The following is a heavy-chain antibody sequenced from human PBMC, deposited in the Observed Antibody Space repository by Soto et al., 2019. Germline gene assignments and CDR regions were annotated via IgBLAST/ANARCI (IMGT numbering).Heavy chain of an antibody. Sequence: EVQLLESGGGLVQPGGSLRLSCAASGFSFSNYAMTWVRQPPGKGLEWVSGVTGNADRTYYADSVKGRFTIFRDNSKNTLYLQMNSLRAEEMAIYYCARDCSSSSCSVWKYWGQGVLVTVSS. CDR1: GFSFSNYA. CDR3: ARDCSSSSCSVWKY. CDR2: VTGNADRT. V-gene: IGHV3-23*01. D-gene: IGHD2-2*01. J-gene: IGHJ4*02.